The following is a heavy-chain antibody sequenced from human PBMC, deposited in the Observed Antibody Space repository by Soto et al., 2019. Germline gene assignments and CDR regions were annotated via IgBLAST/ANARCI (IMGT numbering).Heavy chain of an antibody. J-gene: IGHJ4*02. V-gene: IGHV1-18*01. CDR1: GYTLTRNG. Sequence: QVQLVQSGAEVKKPGASVKVSWKASGYTLTRNGISWVRQAPGQGLEWMGWISAYNGNKKYAQKLQGRVTMTTDTSTSTAYMELRSLRSDDSAVYYCARDLGGSYYAPVDYWGQGTVVTVSS. CDR2: ISAYNGNK. CDR3: ARDLGGSYYAPVDY. D-gene: IGHD1-26*01.